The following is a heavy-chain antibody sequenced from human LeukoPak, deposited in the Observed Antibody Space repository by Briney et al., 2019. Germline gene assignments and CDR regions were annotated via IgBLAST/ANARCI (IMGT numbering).Heavy chain of an antibody. Sequence: ASVKVSCKVSGYTLTELSMHWVRQAPGKGLEWMGGFDPEDGETIYAQKFQGRVTMTEDTSTDTAYMELSSLRSEDTAVYYCATELWSRIAVAGTESDFDYWGQGTLVTVSS. D-gene: IGHD6-19*01. CDR2: FDPEDGET. V-gene: IGHV1-24*01. CDR1: GYTLTELS. CDR3: ATELWSRIAVAGTESDFDY. J-gene: IGHJ4*02.